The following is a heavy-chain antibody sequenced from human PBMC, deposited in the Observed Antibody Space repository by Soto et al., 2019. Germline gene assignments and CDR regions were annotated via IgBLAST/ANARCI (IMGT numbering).Heavy chain of an antibody. CDR1: GFNFDNYG. Sequence: GGSLRLSCQASGFNFDNYGMHWVRQAPGKGLEWLAVISFDGTIIQYADSVKGRFIISRDNSKNTLYLQMNSLRGDDTAVYYCARTFDTITYYFDYWGQGTLVTVSS. CDR3: ARTFDTITYYFDY. V-gene: IGHV3-30*03. D-gene: IGHD3-9*01. J-gene: IGHJ4*02. CDR2: ISFDGTII.